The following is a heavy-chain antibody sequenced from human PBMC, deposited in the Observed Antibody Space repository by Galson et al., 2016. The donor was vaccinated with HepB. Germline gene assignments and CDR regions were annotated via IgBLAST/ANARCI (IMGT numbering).Heavy chain of an antibody. CDR3: VKGFYCVTGTVHFDH. Sequence: ASGFIFSDYAMHWVRQTPGKGLEYVSGVRGNGLSTSYTGSVKGRFTISRDNSKNTLYLQMSSLISEDTAVYLCVKGFYCVTGTVHFDHWGQGTPVTVSS. CDR2: VRGNGLST. V-gene: IGHV3-64D*06. J-gene: IGHJ4*02. CDR1: GFIFSDYA. D-gene: IGHD1-1*01.